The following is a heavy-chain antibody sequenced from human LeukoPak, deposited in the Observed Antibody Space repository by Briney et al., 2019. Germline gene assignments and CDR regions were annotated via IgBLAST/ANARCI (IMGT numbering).Heavy chain of an antibody. J-gene: IGHJ4*02. CDR3: ARRPGRLADY. D-gene: IGHD2-8*02. CDR2: IYPGESDT. CDR1: GYSFTSYW. Sequence: GEALKVSCKGSGYSFTSYWIGWVGQMPGKGVEGMGVIYPGESDTKYSPSFQAQVTISADKSISTAYLQWSSLKASDTAMYYRARRPGRLADYWGQGTLVTVSS. V-gene: IGHV5-51*03.